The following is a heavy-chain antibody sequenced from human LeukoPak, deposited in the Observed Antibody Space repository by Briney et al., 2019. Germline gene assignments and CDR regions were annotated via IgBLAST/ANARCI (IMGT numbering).Heavy chain of an antibody. Sequence: GGSLRLSCAASGFTFRNYWMHWVRQAPGKGLVWVSRINIDGSTRYADSVEGRFTISRDNAKNTLYLQMNSLRAEDTAVYYCARAGGSGWFDPWGQGTLVTVSS. CDR1: GFTFRNYW. J-gene: IGHJ5*02. CDR2: INIDGST. D-gene: IGHD3-10*01. V-gene: IGHV3-74*01. CDR3: ARAGGSGWFDP.